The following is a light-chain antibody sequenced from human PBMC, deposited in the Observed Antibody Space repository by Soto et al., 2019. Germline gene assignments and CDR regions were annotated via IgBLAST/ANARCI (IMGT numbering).Light chain of an antibody. CDR1: QSVNSD. CDR3: QQYNNWPLG. J-gene: IGKJ4*01. Sequence: EIVMTQSPATLSVSPGERATLSCRASQSVNSDLAWYQQKHGQAPRLLIHDASTRDTGISVRFSGSGSGTEFTLIIIGLQSEDFAVYYCQQYNNWPLGFGGGTKVDI. V-gene: IGKV3-15*01. CDR2: DAS.